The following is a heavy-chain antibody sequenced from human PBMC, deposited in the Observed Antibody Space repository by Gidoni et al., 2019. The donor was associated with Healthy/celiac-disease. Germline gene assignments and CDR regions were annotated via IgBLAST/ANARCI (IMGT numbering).Heavy chain of an antibody. Sequence: QVPLQPWGAGLLKPSETLSLPCAVSGGSFSGYYWSWIRQPPGKGLEWIGEINNSGSTNYNPSLKSRVTISVDTSKNQFSLKLSSVTAADTAVYYCARGAAFIAARRGRLDYWGQGTLVTVSS. CDR1: GGSFSGYY. V-gene: IGHV4-34*01. J-gene: IGHJ4*02. CDR3: ARGAAFIAARRGRLDY. D-gene: IGHD6-6*01. CDR2: INNSGST.